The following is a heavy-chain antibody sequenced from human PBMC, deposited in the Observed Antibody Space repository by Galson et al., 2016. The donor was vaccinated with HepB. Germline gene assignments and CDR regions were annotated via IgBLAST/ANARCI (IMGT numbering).Heavy chain of an antibody. D-gene: IGHD4-17*01. CDR3: ARQHPTGDAPDL. J-gene: IGHJ5*02. Sequence: ETLSLTCSVSGGSISSYAWSWIRQSPTKGLEWIGYLYPSGSTNFNPSLKGRVSISMDTSKKQFSLKLNSVTAADTAVYYCARQHPTGDAPDLWGQGTLVTVSS. CDR2: LYPSGST. V-gene: IGHV4-59*08. CDR1: GGSISSYA.